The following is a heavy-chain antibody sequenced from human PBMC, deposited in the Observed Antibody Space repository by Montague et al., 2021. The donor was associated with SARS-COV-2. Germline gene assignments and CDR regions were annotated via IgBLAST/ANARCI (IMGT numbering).Heavy chain of an antibody. Sequence: SETLSLTCTVSGGSISSYNWSWIRQPPGKGLELIGYIYYSGSTNYNPSLTSRVTISVDTYKNQYSLKLSSVTAADTAVYYCARRALGYGSSTSGESAFDIWGQGTMVTVSS. V-gene: IGHV4-59*08. J-gene: IGHJ3*02. CDR1: GGSISSYN. CDR3: ARRALGYGSSTSGESAFDI. D-gene: IGHD2-2*01. CDR2: IYYSGST.